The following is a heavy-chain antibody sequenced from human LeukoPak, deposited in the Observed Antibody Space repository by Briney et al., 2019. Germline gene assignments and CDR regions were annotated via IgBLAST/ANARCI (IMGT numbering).Heavy chain of an antibody. CDR3: VNDIGSGSYRCGGYFDY. Sequence: NPGGSLRLSCAASGFPFDDKAMHWVRQAPGKGLEWVAGISRNSDSTGYADSVKGRFTISRDNAKNSLYLQMNSLRAEDMALYYCVNDIGSGSYRCGGYFDYWGQGTLVTVSS. J-gene: IGHJ4*02. D-gene: IGHD1-26*01. CDR2: ISRNSDST. CDR1: GFPFDDKA. V-gene: IGHV3-9*03.